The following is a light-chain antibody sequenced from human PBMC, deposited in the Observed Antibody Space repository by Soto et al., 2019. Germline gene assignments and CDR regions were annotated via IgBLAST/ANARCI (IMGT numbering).Light chain of an antibody. CDR1: QNVLYSSNNRHL. V-gene: IGKV4-1*01. Sequence: DIVMTQSPEYLAVSLGERATINCKSSQNVLYSSNNRHLIAWYQQKPGQPPKLLIYWASNRESGVPDRFSGSGSVRDFTLTISSLQAEDVAVYYCQQYYSPPRYTFGQGTRLEIK. CDR2: WAS. J-gene: IGKJ2*01. CDR3: QQYYSPPRYT.